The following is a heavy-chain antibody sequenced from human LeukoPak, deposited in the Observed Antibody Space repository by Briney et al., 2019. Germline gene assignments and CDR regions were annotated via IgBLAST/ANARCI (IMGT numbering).Heavy chain of an antibody. D-gene: IGHD3-22*01. CDR1: GFTFSSYA. Sequence: GGSLRLSCAASGFTFSSYAMGWVRQAPGKGLEWVSAISGSGGSTYYADSVKGRFTISRDNSKNTLYLQMNSLRAEDTAAYYCAKDPQDYYDSSGFPNYWGQGTLVTVSS. V-gene: IGHV3-23*01. CDR3: AKDPQDYYDSSGFPNY. J-gene: IGHJ4*02. CDR2: ISGSGGST.